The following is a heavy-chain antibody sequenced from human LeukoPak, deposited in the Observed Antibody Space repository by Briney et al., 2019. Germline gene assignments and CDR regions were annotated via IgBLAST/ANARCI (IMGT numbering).Heavy chain of an antibody. CDR1: GGSISSSSYY. CDR3: ATYLTYYYDSSGFNWFDP. J-gene: IGHJ5*02. CDR2: IYYSGST. V-gene: IGHV4-39*01. D-gene: IGHD3-22*01. Sequence: SETLSPTCTVSGGSISSSSYYWGWIRQPPGKGLEWIGSIYYSGSTYYNPSLKSRVTISVDTSKNQFSLKLSSVTAADTAVYYCATYLTYYYDSSGFNWFDPWGQGTLVTVSS.